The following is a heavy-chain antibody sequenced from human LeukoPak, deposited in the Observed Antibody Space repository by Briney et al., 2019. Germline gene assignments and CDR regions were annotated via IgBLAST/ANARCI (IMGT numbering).Heavy chain of an antibody. CDR2: MFHGGIT. CDR3: ARVEGGCSTTSCYMDA. Sequence: SETLSLTCAVSGASISSKSWWNWVRQPPGKGLEWIGEMFHGGITNYSPSLKSRVSISVDKSNNLFSLRLTSVTAADTAVYYCARVEGGCSTTSCYMDAWGQGTLVTVSS. J-gene: IGHJ5*02. CDR1: GASISSKSW. V-gene: IGHV4-4*02. D-gene: IGHD2-2*01.